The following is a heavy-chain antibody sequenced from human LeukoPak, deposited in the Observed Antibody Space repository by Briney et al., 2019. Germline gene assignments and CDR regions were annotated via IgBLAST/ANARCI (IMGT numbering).Heavy chain of an antibody. CDR3: ARYRSGYYFDY. J-gene: IGHJ4*02. CDR2: ISSSSSTI. Sequence: GGSLRLSCAASGFTFSSYSMNWVRHAPRKGLEWVSYISSSSSTIYYADSVKGRFTISRDNAKNSLYLQMNSLRAEDTAVYYCARYRSGYYFDYWGQGTLVTVSS. D-gene: IGHD3-10*01. CDR1: GFTFSSYS. V-gene: IGHV3-48*01.